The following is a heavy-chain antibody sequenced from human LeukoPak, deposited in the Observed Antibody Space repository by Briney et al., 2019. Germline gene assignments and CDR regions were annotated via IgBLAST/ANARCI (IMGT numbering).Heavy chain of an antibody. D-gene: IGHD5-24*01. CDR2: INHGGRT. CDR3: GRGMTRWLQFRPLDY. CDR1: NGSFNEYY. V-gene: IGHV4-34*01. Sequence: SETLSLTCAVYNGSFNEYYWSWIRQSLGKGLEWIGEINHGGRTNYNPSLQSRVSISVDASQNQFSLTMTSVTAADTAVYYCGRGMTRWLQFRPLDYWGQGTLVTVSS. J-gene: IGHJ4*02.